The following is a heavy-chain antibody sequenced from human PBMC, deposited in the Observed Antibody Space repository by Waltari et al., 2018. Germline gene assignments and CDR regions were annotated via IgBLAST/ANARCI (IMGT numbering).Heavy chain of an antibody. Sequence: EVQLVESGGGLVKPGGSLRLSCAASGFTFSSYSMNWVRQAPGKGVEGVSASSSSSSYIYYADSVKGRFTISRDNAKNSLYLQMNSLRAEDTAVYYCARGTNYGDYWGQGTLVTVSS. CDR3: ARGTNYGDY. D-gene: IGHD1-7*01. V-gene: IGHV3-21*01. CDR1: GFTFSSYS. CDR2: SSSSSSYI. J-gene: IGHJ4*02.